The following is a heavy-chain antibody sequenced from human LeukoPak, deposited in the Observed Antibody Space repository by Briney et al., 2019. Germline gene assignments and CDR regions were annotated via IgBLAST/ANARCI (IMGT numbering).Heavy chain of an antibody. J-gene: IGHJ4*02. D-gene: IGHD2-15*01. CDR1: GFTFSSYI. Sequence: GGSLRLSCAASGFTFSSYIMNWVRQAPGKGLEWVSYISSSSSTIYYADSVKGRFTISRDNAKNSLYLQMNSLRAEDTAVYYCATEGYGFRRILGNFDYWGQGTLVSVSS. CDR3: ATEGYGFRRILGNFDY. V-gene: IGHV3-48*04. CDR2: ISSSSSTI.